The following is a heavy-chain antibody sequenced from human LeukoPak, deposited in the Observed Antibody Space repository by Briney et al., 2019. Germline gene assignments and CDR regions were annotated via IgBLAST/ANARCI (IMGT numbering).Heavy chain of an antibody. Sequence: ASVKVSCKVSGYTLTELSMHWVRQAHGKGLEWMGGFDPEDGETIYAQKFQGRVTMTEDTSTDIAYMELSSLRSEDTAVYYCATGPSPNWNAPYFDYWGQGTLVTVSS. CDR3: ATGPSPNWNAPYFDY. CDR1: GYTLTELS. V-gene: IGHV1-24*01. J-gene: IGHJ4*02. D-gene: IGHD1-1*01. CDR2: FDPEDGET.